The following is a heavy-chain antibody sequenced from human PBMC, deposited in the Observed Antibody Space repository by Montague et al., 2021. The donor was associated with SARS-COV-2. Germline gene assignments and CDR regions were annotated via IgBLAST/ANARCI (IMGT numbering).Heavy chain of an antibody. V-gene: IGHV4-34*01. Sequence: ERMRSFARKKRTNYNPSLKSRVTISVDTSKNQFSLKLSSVTAADTAVYYCARGSGCSGGSCYSEWDPYYYYCMDVWGQGTTVTVSS. J-gene: IGHJ6*02. CDR3: ARGSGCSGGSCYSEWDPYYYYCMDV. CDR2: FARKKRT. D-gene: IGHD2-15*01.